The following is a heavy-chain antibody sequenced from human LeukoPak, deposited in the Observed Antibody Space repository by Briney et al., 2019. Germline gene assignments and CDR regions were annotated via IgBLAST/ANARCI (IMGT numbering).Heavy chain of an antibody. CDR3: ARLFPPSLHYFDY. CDR1: GFTVSNNY. CDR2: IYGGGAT. J-gene: IGHJ4*02. D-gene: IGHD3-10*02. Sequence: GSSRLSCAASGFTVSNNYMSWVGQAPGKGLEWVSVIYGGGATYYADSVKGRFTISRDNSKNTLYLQMNSLRAEDTAVYYCARLFPPSLHYFDYWGQGTLVTVSS. V-gene: IGHV3-53*01.